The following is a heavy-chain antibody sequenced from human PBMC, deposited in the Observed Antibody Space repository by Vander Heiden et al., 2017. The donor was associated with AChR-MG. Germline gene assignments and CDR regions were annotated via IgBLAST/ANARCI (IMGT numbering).Heavy chain of an antibody. CDR2: IIPIFGTA. D-gene: IGHD2-15*01. V-gene: IGHV1-69*06. Sequence: VQSGAEVKKPGSSVKVPCKASGGTFSSYAISWVRQASGQGLEWMGGIIPIFGTANYAQKDQGRVTSTADKSTSTAYMELSSLRSEDTAVYYCARDHHYCSGGSCYGNWFDPWGQGTLVTVSS. J-gene: IGHJ5*02. CDR1: GGTFSSYA. CDR3: ARDHHYCSGGSCYGNWFDP.